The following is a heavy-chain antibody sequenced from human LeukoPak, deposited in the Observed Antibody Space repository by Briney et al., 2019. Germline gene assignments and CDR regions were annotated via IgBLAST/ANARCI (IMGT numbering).Heavy chain of an antibody. V-gene: IGHV3-64*01. CDR2: ISSNGGST. CDR1: GFTFSNYA. J-gene: IGHJ3*02. CDR3: ASSNCSTTTCLFNAFDI. Sequence: GGSLRLSCAASGFTFSNYAMHWVRQASGKGLEYVSVISSNGGSTYYANSVTGRFTISRDNSKNTLYLQVGSLRAEDMAVYYCASSNCSTTTCLFNAFDIWGQGTMVTVSS. D-gene: IGHD2-2*01.